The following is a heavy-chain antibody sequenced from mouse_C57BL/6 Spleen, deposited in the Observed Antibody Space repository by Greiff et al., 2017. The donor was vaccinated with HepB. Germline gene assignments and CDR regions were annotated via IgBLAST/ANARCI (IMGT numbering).Heavy chain of an antibody. V-gene: IGHV6-3*01. J-gene: IGHJ3*01. CDR1: GFTFSNYW. D-gene: IGHD2-4*01. Sequence: EVKLMESGGGLVQPGGSMKLSCVASGFTFSNYWMNWVRQSPEKGLEWVAQIRLKSDNYATHYAESVKGRFTISRDDSKSSVYLQMNNLRAEDTGIYYCTAGLHGFAYWGQGTLVTVSA. CDR2: IRLKSDNYAT. CDR3: TAGLHGFAY.